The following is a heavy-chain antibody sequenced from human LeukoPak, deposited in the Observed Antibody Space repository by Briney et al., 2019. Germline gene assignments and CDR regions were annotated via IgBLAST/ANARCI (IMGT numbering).Heavy chain of an antibody. CDR3: AKGDSYSGSPCVY. Sequence: PGGSLRLSCVASRFQFSSYAMSWVRQAPGKGLEWVSVISGSGGSTYYADSVKGRFTISRDNSKNTLYLQMNSLRAEDTAVYYCAKGDSYSGSPCVYWGQGTLVTVSS. CDR1: RFQFSSYA. CDR2: ISGSGGST. V-gene: IGHV3-23*01. J-gene: IGHJ4*02. D-gene: IGHD1-26*01.